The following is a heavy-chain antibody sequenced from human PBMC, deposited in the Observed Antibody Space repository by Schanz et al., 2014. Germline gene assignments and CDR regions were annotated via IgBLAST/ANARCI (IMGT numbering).Heavy chain of an antibody. CDR2: IIPVLNIA. Sequence: QLQLVQSGAEVKKPGSSVKVSCKLSGGTFSSYTISWMRQAPGQGLEWMGKIIPVLNIATYAQRFQGRVSITADTSTNTAYMELSSLTSEDTAVHYCARGRGFYDYWGQGTLXNVSS. J-gene: IGHJ4*02. CDR1: GGTFSSYT. CDR3: ARGRGFYDY. V-gene: IGHV1-69*02. D-gene: IGHD3-10*01.